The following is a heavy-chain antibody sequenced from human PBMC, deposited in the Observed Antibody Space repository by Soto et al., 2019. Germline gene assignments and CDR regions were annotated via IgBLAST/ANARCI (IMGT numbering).Heavy chain of an antibody. CDR3: ARDPAPRYYDFWSGYFSPHEESYFYYGMDV. Sequence: SETLSLTCTVSGGSISSSSYYWGWIRQPPGKGLEWIGSIYYSGSTYYNPSLKSRVTISVDTSKNQFSLKLSSVTAADTAVYYCARDPAPRYYDFWSGYFSPHEESYFYYGMDVWGKGTTVTVSS. J-gene: IGHJ6*04. V-gene: IGHV4-39*02. D-gene: IGHD3-3*01. CDR2: IYYSGST. CDR1: GGSISSSSYY.